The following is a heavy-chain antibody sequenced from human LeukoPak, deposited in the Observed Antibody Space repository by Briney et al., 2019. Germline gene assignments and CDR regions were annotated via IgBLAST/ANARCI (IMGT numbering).Heavy chain of an antibody. V-gene: IGHV3-23*01. CDR3: ARELYGDYVFDY. D-gene: IGHD4-17*01. CDR1: GFTFSSYG. Sequence: GGTLRLSCAASGFTFSSYGMSWVRQAPGKGLEWVSAISGSGGSTYYADSVKGRFTISRDNSKNTLYLQMNSLRAEDTAVYYCARELYGDYVFDYWGQGTLVTVSS. CDR2: ISGSGGST. J-gene: IGHJ4*02.